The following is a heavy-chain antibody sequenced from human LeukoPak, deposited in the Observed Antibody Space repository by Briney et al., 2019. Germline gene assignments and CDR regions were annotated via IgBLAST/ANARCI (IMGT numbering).Heavy chain of an antibody. Sequence: GASVKVSCKASGYTFTSYYMHWVRQAPGQGLEWMGIINPSGGSTSYAQKFQGRVTMTRDMSTSTVYMELSSLRSEDTAVYYCARGVATAYYYYYYMDVWGKGTTVTISS. CDR2: INPSGGST. D-gene: IGHD5-18*01. V-gene: IGHV1-46*01. CDR3: ARGVATAYYYYYYMDV. CDR1: GYTFTSYY. J-gene: IGHJ6*03.